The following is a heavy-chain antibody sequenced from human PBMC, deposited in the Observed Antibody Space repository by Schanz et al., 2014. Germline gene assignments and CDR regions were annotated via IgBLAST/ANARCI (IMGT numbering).Heavy chain of an antibody. Sequence: QVQVVQSGAEVKKPGASVKVSCKASGYTFTDYGVIWVRQAPGRRLEWMGWINTASGNTRYSEAFQGRVTMTADTSTSTAYMDLRSLRSDDTAVYYCARDQSPYTNSSDVRYFDYWGQGSLVTVSS. CDR3: ARDQSPYTNSSDVRYFDY. J-gene: IGHJ4*02. CDR2: INTASGNT. CDR1: GYTFTDYG. D-gene: IGHD6-6*01. V-gene: IGHV1-18*01.